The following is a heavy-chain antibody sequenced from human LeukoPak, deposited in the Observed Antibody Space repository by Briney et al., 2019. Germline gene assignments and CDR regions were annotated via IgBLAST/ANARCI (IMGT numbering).Heavy chain of an antibody. CDR2: IYYSGST. D-gene: IGHD3-22*01. V-gene: IGHV4-30-4*01. Sequence: SPCLSLTCTLSTGSVSSGDYYWGWIRQPPGKGLEWIGYIYYSGSTYYNPSLKSRVTIAVDTSNNQFSLKLSSVTAADTAVYYCARGSYDSSSWFDPWGQGTLVTVSS. J-gene: IGHJ5*02. CDR1: TGSVSSGDYY. CDR3: ARGSYDSSSWFDP.